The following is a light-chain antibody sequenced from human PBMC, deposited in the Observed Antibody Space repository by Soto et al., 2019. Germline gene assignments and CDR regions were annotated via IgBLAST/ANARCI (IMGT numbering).Light chain of an antibody. CDR2: EVS. CDR3: SSYAGSSTV. J-gene: IGLJ1*01. V-gene: IGLV2-8*01. Sequence: QSALTQPPSASGSPGQSVTISCTGTGSDVGAYNYVSWYQQHPGKAPKLMIYEVSYRPSGVPDRFSGSKSGNTASLTVSGLQAEDEADYYCSSYAGSSTVFGTGTKVTVL. CDR1: GSDVGAYNY.